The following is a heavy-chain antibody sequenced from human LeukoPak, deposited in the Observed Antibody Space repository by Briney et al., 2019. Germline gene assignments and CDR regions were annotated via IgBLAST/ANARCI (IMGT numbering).Heavy chain of an antibody. CDR2: MHSNSDNS. Sequence: ASVNETCKSCGCTYSSYVLHGLRQPTGQGREGVGCMHSNSDNSGNVQKLQGRVTHTRNTSIRTLYMELSRLRDEDTAVYYCARGPRRGSSIFIGSGRYYYYYYYMDVWGKGTTVTVSS. CDR1: GCTYSSYV. V-gene: IGHV1-8*03. J-gene: IGHJ6*03. D-gene: IGHD3-16*01. CDR3: ARGPRRGSSIFIGSGRYYYYYYYMDV.